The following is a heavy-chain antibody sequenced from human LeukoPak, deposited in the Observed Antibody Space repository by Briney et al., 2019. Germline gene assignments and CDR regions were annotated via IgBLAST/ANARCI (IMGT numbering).Heavy chain of an antibody. J-gene: IGHJ4*02. V-gene: IGHV3-21*01. Sequence: PGGSLRLSCAASGFTFSSYSMNWVRQAPGKGLEWVSSISSSSSYIYYADSVKGRFTISRDNAKNSLCLQMNSLRAEDTAVYYCASYCSGGSCYSADFDYWGQGTLVTVSS. CDR1: GFTFSSYS. CDR2: ISSSSSYI. D-gene: IGHD2-15*01. CDR3: ASYCSGGSCYSADFDY.